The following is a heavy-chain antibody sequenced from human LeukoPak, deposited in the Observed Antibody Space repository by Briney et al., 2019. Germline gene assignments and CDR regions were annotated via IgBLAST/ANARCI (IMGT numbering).Heavy chain of an antibody. CDR3: YTPYFSGGASRDSPYYYYYYMDV. V-gene: IGHV3-15*01. CDR1: GFTFSNAW. Sequence: GGSLRLSCAASGFTFSNAWMSWVRQAPGKGLEWVGRIKSKTDGGTTDYAAPVKGRYTISRDDSKNTPYLQMNSLKTEDTAVYYCYTPYFSGGASRDSPYYYYYYMDVWGKGTTVTISS. D-gene: IGHD1-1*01. CDR2: IKSKTDGGTT. J-gene: IGHJ6*03.